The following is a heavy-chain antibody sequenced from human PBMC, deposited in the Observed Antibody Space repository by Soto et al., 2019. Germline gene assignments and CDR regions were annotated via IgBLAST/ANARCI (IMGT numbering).Heavy chain of an antibody. Sequence: PGGSLRLSCEASGFALSMYWMSWVRQAPGMGLQWVANINQGGSIQHYVDSVRGRFTVTRDNAKNSLFLQMNSLSAEDTAVYYCARLTVTATTFVYWGQGTPVTVSS. CDR2: INQGGSIQ. V-gene: IGHV3-7*03. D-gene: IGHD2-21*02. CDR3: ARLTVTATTFVY. J-gene: IGHJ4*02. CDR1: GFALSMYW.